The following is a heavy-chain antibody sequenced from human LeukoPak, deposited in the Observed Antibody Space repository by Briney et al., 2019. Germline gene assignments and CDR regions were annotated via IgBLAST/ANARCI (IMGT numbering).Heavy chain of an antibody. Sequence: ASVKVSCKASGYTFTSYAINWVRQAPGQGLEWMGWISAYDGSTISAQDLQGRVTMTTDTSTTTAYMELARLRSDDTAVYYCARDPLSSTWSPYYFTLDAWGQGTTVIVSS. V-gene: IGHV1-18*01. J-gene: IGHJ6*02. CDR3: ARDPLSSTWSPYYFTLDA. D-gene: IGHD6-13*01. CDR2: ISAYDGST. CDR1: GYTFTSYA.